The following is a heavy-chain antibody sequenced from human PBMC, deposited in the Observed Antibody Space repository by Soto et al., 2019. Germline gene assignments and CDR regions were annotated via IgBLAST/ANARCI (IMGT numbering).Heavy chain of an antibody. CDR2: IYYSGST. D-gene: IGHD5-12*01. J-gene: IGHJ6*03. CDR1: GGSISSGGYY. V-gene: IGHV4-31*03. CDR3: ARVLGGYVPDMDV. Sequence: SETLSLSCTVSGGSISSGGYYWSWIRQHPGKGLEWIGYIYYSGSTYYNPSLKSRVTISVDTSKNQFSLKLSSVTAADTAVYYCARVLGGYVPDMDVWGKGTTVTVSS.